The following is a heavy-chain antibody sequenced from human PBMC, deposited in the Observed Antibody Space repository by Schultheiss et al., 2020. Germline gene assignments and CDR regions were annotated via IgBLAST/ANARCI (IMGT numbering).Heavy chain of an antibody. CDR3: ARRSPILGAPYFDY. J-gene: IGHJ4*02. Sequence: SETLSLTCTVSGGSISSSSYYWGWIRQPPGKGLEWIGYIYYSGSTYYNPSLKSRVTISVDTSKNQFSLKLSSVTAADTAVYYCARRSPILGAPYFDYWGQGTRVTVSS. CDR1: GGSISSSSYY. CDR2: IYYSGST. D-gene: IGHD1-26*01. V-gene: IGHV4-30-4*08.